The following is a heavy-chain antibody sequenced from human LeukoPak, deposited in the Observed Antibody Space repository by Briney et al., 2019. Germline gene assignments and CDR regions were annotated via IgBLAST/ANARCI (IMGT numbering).Heavy chain of an antibody. D-gene: IGHD3-22*01. Sequence: PSETLSLTCTVSGYSIRSGYYWGWIRQPPGKGLEWIGDIYHTGTTDYNPSLKSRVTISVDTSKNQFSLKLSSVTAADTAVYYCARVGTITMTTSDYLDYWGQGTLVTVSS. CDR1: GYSIRSGYY. CDR3: ARVGTITMTTSDYLDY. J-gene: IGHJ4*02. CDR2: IYHTGTT. V-gene: IGHV4-38-2*02.